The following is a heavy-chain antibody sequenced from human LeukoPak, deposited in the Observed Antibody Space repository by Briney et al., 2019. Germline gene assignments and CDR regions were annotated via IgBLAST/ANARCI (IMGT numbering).Heavy chain of an antibody. J-gene: IGHJ4*02. CDR3: ARVSFCPRCHFDY. D-gene: IGHD2/OR15-2a*01. Sequence: SWGSLRLSCAASGFSFSSYWMHWVRQAPGKGLVWVARISPDGSSAMSADSVRGRFTISRDNADNTLYLQLNSLRAEDTAVYYCARVSFCPRCHFDYWGQGTLVTVSS. CDR1: GFSFSSYW. V-gene: IGHV3-74*03. CDR2: ISPDGSSA.